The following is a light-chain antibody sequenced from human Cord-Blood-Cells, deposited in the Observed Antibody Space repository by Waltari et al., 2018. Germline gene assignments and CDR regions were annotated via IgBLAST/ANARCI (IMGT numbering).Light chain of an antibody. V-gene: IGLV2-14*03. Sequence: QSALTQPASVSGSPGQSITISCTGTSSDVGGYNYVSWYQQHPGKATKLMIYDVSNRPSGVSKRCSGAKSGNTASLTISGLQAEDEADYYCSSYTSSSWVFGGGTKLTVL. CDR2: DVS. CDR3: SSYTSSSWV. J-gene: IGLJ3*02. CDR1: SSDVGGYNY.